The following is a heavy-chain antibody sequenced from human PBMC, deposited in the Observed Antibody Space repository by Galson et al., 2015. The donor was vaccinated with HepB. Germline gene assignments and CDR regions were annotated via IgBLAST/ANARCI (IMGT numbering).Heavy chain of an antibody. V-gene: IGHV3-48*02. J-gene: IGHJ4*02. CDR1: GFTFSAYS. Sequence: SLRLSCAASGFTFSAYSINWVRQAPGKGLEWISYISGSSNTIYYADSVKGRFTISRDNAENTLSLQLNSLRDDDTAVYYCARAPAGRGYNFYYFDYWGQGTLVTVSS. CDR3: ARAPAGRGYNFYYFDY. CDR2: ISGSSNTI. D-gene: IGHD5-18*01.